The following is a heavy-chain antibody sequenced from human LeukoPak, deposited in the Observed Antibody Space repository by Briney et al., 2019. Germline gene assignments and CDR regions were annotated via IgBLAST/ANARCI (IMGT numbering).Heavy chain of an antibody. V-gene: IGHV3-74*01. D-gene: IGHD3-10*01. CDR1: GFTFSRYL. Sequence: GGSLRLSCTASGFTFSRYLMHWVRQAPGKGLVGVSCINGDGTITTYADSVKGRFTVSRDNAKNTLYLQMNSLRAEDTAVYYCASETYYYGSGSYYKGQFWGQGTLVAVSS. CDR2: INGDGTIT. J-gene: IGHJ4*02. CDR3: ASETYYYGSGSYYKGQF.